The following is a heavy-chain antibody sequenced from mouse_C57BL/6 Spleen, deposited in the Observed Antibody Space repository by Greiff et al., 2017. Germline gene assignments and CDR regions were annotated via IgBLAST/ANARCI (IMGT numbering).Heavy chain of an antibody. CDR1: GYTFTSYG. V-gene: IGHV1-58*01. J-gene: IGHJ2*01. CDR3: ARRYYGSDYFDY. Sequence: EVQLEESGAELVRPGSSVTMSCKTSGYTFTSYGINWVKQRPGQGLEWIGDIYIGNGYTEYNEKFKGKGILTSDTSSRAAYMQLSILTSDDSAIYFCARRYYGSDYFDYWGQGTTLTVSS. D-gene: IGHD1-1*01. CDR2: IYIGNGYT.